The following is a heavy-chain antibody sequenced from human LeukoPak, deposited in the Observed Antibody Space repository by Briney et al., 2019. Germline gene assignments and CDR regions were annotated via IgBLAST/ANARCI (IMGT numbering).Heavy chain of an antibody. CDR2: MNPNSGNT. J-gene: IGHJ4*02. CDR3: ARIWGNTWSFRYLDY. D-gene: IGHD3-16*01. V-gene: IGHV1-8*01. CDR1: GYTFSGYD. Sequence: GASVKVSCKASGYTFSGYDISWVRQATGQGLEWMGWMNPNSGNTGYAQKFQGRVTMTRNTSISTAYMELSSLRSEDTAVYYCARIWGNTWSFRYLDYWGQGALVTVSS.